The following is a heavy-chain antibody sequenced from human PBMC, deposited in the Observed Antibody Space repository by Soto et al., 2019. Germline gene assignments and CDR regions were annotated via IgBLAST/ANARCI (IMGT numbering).Heavy chain of an antibody. CDR1: GYTFTSYY. D-gene: IGHD2-21*02. Sequence: VASVKVSCKASGYTFTSYYMHWVRQAPGQGLEWMGIINPSGGSTSYAQKFQGRVTMTRDTSTSTVYMELSSLRSEDTAVYYCARDLVSVTNYYYYGMDVWGQGTTVTVSS. V-gene: IGHV1-46*01. J-gene: IGHJ6*02. CDR2: INPSGGST. CDR3: ARDLVSVTNYYYYGMDV.